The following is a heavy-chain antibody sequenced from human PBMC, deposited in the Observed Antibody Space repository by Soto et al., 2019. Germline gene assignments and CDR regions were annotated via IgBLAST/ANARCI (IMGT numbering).Heavy chain of an antibody. Sequence: VKVSCKASGFTFTSSAVQWVRQARGQRLEWIGWIVVGSGNTNYAQKFQERVTITRDMSTSTAYMELSSLRSEDTAVYYCAAPLNNYYYYGMDVWGQGTTVTVSS. CDR1: GFTFTSSA. CDR3: AAPLNNYYYYGMDV. CDR2: IVVGSGNT. J-gene: IGHJ6*02. V-gene: IGHV1-58*01.